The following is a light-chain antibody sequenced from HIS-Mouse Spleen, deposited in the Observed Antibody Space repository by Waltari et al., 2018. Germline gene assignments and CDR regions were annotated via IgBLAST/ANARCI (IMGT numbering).Light chain of an antibody. V-gene: IGKV3-15*01. CDR3: QQYNNWPRT. J-gene: IGKJ2*01. Sequence: EIVMTQSPATLSVSPGERATLSCRASQSVSSNLAWYQQKPGQAPRLLIYGASTRATGIPARFSGSGSGTEFTLTISSMQSEDFAVYYCQQYNNWPRTFGQGTKLEMK. CDR2: GAS. CDR1: QSVSSN.